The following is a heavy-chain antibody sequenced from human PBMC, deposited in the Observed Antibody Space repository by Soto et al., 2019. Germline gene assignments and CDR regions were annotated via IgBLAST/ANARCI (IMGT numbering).Heavy chain of an antibody. J-gene: IGHJ5*02. V-gene: IGHV2-5*01. Sequence: SGPTLVNPTQTLTLTCIFSGFSLRTSGVGVGWIRQPPGKALEWLGFIYWNDDKRYSPSLKSRLTITKDTSKNQVVLTMTNMEPVDTATYYCAKSGSSGWYGWFDPWGQGTLVTVSS. CDR1: GFSLRTSGVG. CDR2: IYWNDDK. D-gene: IGHD6-19*01. CDR3: AKSGSSGWYGWFDP.